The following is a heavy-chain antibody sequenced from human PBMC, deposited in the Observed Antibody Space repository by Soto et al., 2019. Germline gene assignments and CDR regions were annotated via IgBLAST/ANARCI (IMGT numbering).Heavy chain of an antibody. CDR2: IYPGDLDI. CDR3: ARGDSGNY. J-gene: IGHJ4*02. D-gene: IGHD5-12*01. Sequence: GESLKISCNGSGYSFTSYWIGWVRQKPWKGLEWMGLIYPGDLDIKYNPSFQGQVTISADKSISTAYLQWRSLRASDTAMYYCARGDSGNYWGQGTLVTVSS. CDR1: GYSFTSYW. V-gene: IGHV5-51*01.